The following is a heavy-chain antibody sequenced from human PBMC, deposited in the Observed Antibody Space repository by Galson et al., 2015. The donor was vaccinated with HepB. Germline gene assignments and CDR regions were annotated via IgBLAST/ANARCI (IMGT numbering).Heavy chain of an antibody. D-gene: IGHD1-26*01. CDR1: GGTFSSYA. CDR2: IIPIFGTA. V-gene: IGHV1-69*13. J-gene: IGHJ4*02. CDR3: RTQWVGATSNYFDY. Sequence: SVKVSCKASGGTFSSYAISWVRQAPGQGLEWMGGIIPIFGTANYAQKFQGRVTITADESTSTAYMELSSLRSEDTAVYYCRTQWVGATSNYFDYWGQGTLVTVSS.